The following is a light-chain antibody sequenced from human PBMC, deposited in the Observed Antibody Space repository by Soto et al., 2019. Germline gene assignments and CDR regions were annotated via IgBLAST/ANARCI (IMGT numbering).Light chain of an antibody. J-gene: IGLJ1*01. CDR2: DVT. CDR1: TNDVGGSNY. V-gene: IGLV2-11*01. CDR3: CSYAGTDTFGNV. Sequence: QSALTQPRSVSGSPGQSVAISCTGTTNDVGGSNYVSWYQQHPGKAPKVIIFDVTRRPSGVPDRFSGSKSGNTASLTISGLQAEDEAEYYCCSYAGTDTFGNVFGTGTKLTVL.